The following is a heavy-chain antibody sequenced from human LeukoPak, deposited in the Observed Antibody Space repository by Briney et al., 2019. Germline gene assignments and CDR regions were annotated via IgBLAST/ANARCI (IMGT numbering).Heavy chain of an antibody. J-gene: IGHJ4*02. D-gene: IGHD5-18*01. V-gene: IGHV1-2*06. CDR1: GYTFTGYY. Sequence: ASVKVSCKASGYTFTGYYMHWARQAPGQGLEWMGRINPNSGGTNYAQKFQGRVTMTRDTSISTAYMELSRLRSDDTAVYYCARDTRGYSYGYQDYWGQGTLVTVSS. CDR2: INPNSGGT. CDR3: ARDTRGYSYGYQDY.